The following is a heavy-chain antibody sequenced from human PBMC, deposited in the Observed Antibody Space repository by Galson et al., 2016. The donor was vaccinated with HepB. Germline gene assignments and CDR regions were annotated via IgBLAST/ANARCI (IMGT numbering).Heavy chain of an antibody. CDR1: GGSISSGGYY. CDR2: IYYSGST. J-gene: IGHJ4*02. Sequence: TLSLTCTVSGGSISSGGYYWSWIRQHPGKGLEWIGYIYYSGSTYYNPALKSRVTISVDTPKNQFSLKLSSVTAADPAVYYCARSRNYDILTGYYTYFDYWGQGTLVTVSS. CDR3: ARSRNYDILTGYYTYFDY. D-gene: IGHD3-9*01. V-gene: IGHV4-31*03.